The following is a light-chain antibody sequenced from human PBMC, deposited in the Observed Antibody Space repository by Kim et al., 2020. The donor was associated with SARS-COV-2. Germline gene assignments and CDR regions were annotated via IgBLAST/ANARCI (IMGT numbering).Light chain of an antibody. V-gene: IGLV3-1*01. J-gene: IGLJ2*01. CDR3: QAWDSSISVV. CDR1: KLGDKY. CDR2: QDS. Sequence: SPGQTASITCSGDKLGDKYACWYQQKPGQFPVLVIYQDSKRPSGIPERFSGSNSGNTATLTISGTQAMDEADYYCQAWDSSISVVFGGGTQLTVL.